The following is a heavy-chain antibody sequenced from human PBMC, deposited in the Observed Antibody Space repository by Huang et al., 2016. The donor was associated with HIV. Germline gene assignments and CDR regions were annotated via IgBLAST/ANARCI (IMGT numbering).Heavy chain of an antibody. CDR3: AKESRWFSDFDH. CDR2: IAYDGRSQ. J-gene: IGHJ4*02. CDR1: GFKLSGFG. D-gene: IGHD2-15*01. Sequence: QVHLVESGGGVVQPGGSLRLSCAASGFKLSGFGMHWVRQAPGKGLEGVAVIAYDGRSQFYTDSVKGRFTISRDNSDNTLSLQMKGLRPDDTAVYYCAKESRWFSDFDHWGQGVLVSVSS. V-gene: IGHV3-30*18.